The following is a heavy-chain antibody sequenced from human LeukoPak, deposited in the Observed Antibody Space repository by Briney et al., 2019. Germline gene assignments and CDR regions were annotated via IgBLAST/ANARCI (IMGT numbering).Heavy chain of an antibody. D-gene: IGHD6-19*01. J-gene: IGHJ5*02. CDR2: ISWDGGST. CDR1: GFTFSSYW. Sequence: PGGSLRLSCAASGFTFSSYWMHWVRQAPGKGLEWVSLISWDGGSTYYADSVKGRFTISRDNSKNSLYLQMNSLRTEDTALYYCAREQWLDEGWFDPWGQGTLVTVSS. CDR3: AREQWLDEGWFDP. V-gene: IGHV3-43*01.